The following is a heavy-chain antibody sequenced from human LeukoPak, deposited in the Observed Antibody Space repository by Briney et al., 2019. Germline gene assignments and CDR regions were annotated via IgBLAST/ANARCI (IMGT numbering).Heavy chain of an antibody. V-gene: IGHV4-39*07. CDR3: ARFQWVRGVIFRSRINWFDP. J-gene: IGHJ5*02. CDR1: GGSISSSSYY. CDR2: IYYSGST. D-gene: IGHD3-10*01. Sequence: NPSETLSLTCTVSGGSISSSSYYWVWIRQPPGKGLEWIGSIYYSGSTYYNPSLKSRVTISVDTSKSQFSLKLSSVTAADTAVYYCARFQWVRGVIFRSRINWFDPWGQGTLVTVSS.